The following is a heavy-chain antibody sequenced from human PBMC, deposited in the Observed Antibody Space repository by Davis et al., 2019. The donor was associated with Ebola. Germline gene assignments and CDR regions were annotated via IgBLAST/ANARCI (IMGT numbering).Heavy chain of an antibody. D-gene: IGHD1-14*01. V-gene: IGHV3-48*03. CDR1: GFTFSSYE. CDR2: ISSSGSTI. CDR3: ARDCNRPWAAYYYYNGMDV. Sequence: GGSLRLSCAASGFTFSSYEMNWVRQAPGKGLEWVSYISSSGSTIYYADSVSGRFTISRANAKHSLYLQMTSLRAEDTAVYYWARDCNRPWAAYYYYNGMDVWGQGTTVTVSS. J-gene: IGHJ6*02.